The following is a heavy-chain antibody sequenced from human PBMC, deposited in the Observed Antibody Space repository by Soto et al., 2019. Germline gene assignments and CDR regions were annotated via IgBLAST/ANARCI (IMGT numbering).Heavy chain of an antibody. J-gene: IGHJ6*02. CDR3: ARGNLDV. Sequence: QVQVVESGGGVVQPGKSLRLSRAASAFTLSKFVMHWVRQAPGRGLEWVAVTSNDGSNTFYADSVKGRFTISRDNSKNTVYLQMNSLRTEDTAVYYCARGNLDVWGQGTTVTVSS. D-gene: IGHD1-7*01. CDR2: TSNDGSNT. V-gene: IGHV3-30-3*01. CDR1: AFTLSKFV.